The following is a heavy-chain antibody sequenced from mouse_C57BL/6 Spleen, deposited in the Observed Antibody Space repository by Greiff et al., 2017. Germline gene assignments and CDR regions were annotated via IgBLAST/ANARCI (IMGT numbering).Heavy chain of an antibody. CDR3: ARENWAGGFDY. D-gene: IGHD4-1*01. CDR1: GYTFTDYN. J-gene: IGHJ2*01. Sequence: DVKLQESGPELVKPGASVKMSCKASGYTFTDYNMHWVKQSHGKSLEWIGYINPNNGGTSYNQKFKGKATLTVNKSSSTAYMELRSLTSEDSAVYYCARENWAGGFDYWGQGTTLTVSS. CDR2: INPNNGGT. V-gene: IGHV1-22*01.